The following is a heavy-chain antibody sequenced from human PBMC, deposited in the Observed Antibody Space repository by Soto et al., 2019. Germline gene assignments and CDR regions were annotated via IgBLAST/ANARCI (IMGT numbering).Heavy chain of an antibody. D-gene: IGHD3-10*02. Sequence: SETLSLTCTVSGDTIIASYSNWAWIRKPPGKGLEWIGTFYYSGTTSQNPPLRSRITISGDTSRNQFSLNLRSVTAADSGVYYCAKLVRDDVRRSDLDHWGQGTLVTVSS. CDR2: FYYSGTT. J-gene: IGHJ4*02. CDR3: AKLVRDDVRRSDLDH. CDR1: GDTIIASYSN. V-gene: IGHV4-39*01.